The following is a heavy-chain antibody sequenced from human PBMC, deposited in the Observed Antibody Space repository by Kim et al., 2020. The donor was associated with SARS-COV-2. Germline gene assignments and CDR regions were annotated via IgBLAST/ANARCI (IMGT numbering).Heavy chain of an antibody. J-gene: IGHJ4*02. CDR3: ARDSPQSNYYGGYFDY. V-gene: IGHV3-21*01. D-gene: IGHD3-10*01. CDR2: ISSSSTYI. CDR1: GFTFSSYS. Sequence: GGSLRLSCAASGFTFSSYSINWVRQAPGKGLEWVSSISSSSTYIYYAGSVKGRFTISRDNAKNSLYLQMNSLRAEDTAVYYCARDSPQSNYYGGYFDYWGQGTLVTVSS.